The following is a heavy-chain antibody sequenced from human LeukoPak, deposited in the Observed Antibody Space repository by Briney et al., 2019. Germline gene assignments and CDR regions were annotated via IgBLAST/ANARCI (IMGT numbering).Heavy chain of an antibody. J-gene: IGHJ6*02. Sequence: SETLSLTCTVSGGSISSGDYYWSWVRQPPGKGLEWIVYIYYSGSTYYNPSLKSRVTISVDTSKNQFSLKLSSVTAADTAVYYCARDAPYCSGGSCYPGYYYGMDVWGQGTTVTVSS. CDR1: GGSISSGDYY. CDR2: IYYSGST. V-gene: IGHV4-30-4*01. CDR3: ARDAPYCSGGSCYPGYYYGMDV. D-gene: IGHD2-15*01.